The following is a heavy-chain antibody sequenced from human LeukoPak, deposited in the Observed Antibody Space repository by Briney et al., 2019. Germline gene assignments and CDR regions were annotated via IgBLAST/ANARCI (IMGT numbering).Heavy chain of an antibody. CDR1: GGSISSYY. CDR3: ARDHSSSSEDY. CDR2: IYTSGST. J-gene: IGHJ4*02. D-gene: IGHD6-13*01. Sequence: SETLSLTCTVSGGSISSYYWSWIRQPAGKGLEWIGRIYTSGSTNYNPSLKTRVTISVDTSKNQFSLKLNSVTAADTAVYYCARDHSSSSEDYWGQGTLVTVSS. V-gene: IGHV4-4*07.